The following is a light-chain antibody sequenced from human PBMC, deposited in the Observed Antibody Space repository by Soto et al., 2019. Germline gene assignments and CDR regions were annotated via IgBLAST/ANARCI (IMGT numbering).Light chain of an antibody. CDR1: QSISSW. V-gene: IGKV1-5*03. J-gene: IGKJ4*01. CDR3: QEYYFYPFT. CDR2: KAS. Sequence: DIQMTQSPSTLSASVGDRVTSTCRVSQSISSWLAWYQQKPGKAPKLLIYKASSLESGVPSRFSGSGSGTEFTLTISTLQPNDFPSEYCQEYYFYPFTFGGGTKVDSK.